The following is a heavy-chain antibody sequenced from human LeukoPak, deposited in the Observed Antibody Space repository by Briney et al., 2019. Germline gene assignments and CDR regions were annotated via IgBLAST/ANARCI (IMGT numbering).Heavy chain of an antibody. Sequence: PSETLSLTCTVSDGTISSYHWSWIRQSAGKGLEWIGRIYSSGSTNYNPSLKSRVTMSVDTSKNQFSLKLSSVTAADTAVYYCARGIKYSGTYGWFDPWGQGTPVTVSS. CDR1: DGTISSYH. CDR2: IYSSGST. J-gene: IGHJ5*02. V-gene: IGHV4-4*07. CDR3: ARGIKYSGTYGWFDP. D-gene: IGHD1-26*01.